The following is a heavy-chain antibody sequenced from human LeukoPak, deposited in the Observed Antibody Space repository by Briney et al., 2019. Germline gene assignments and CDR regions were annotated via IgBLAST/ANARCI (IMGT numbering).Heavy chain of an antibody. CDR2: IYDSGST. CDR1: GGSIRSSYYY. J-gene: IGHJ3*02. Sequence: TSETLSLTCTVSGGSIRSSYYYWGWIRQPPGKGLEWIGSIYDSGSTYYNPSLKSRVTISVDTSKNQFSLKLSSVTAADTAVYYCARGLTLDAFDIWGQGTMVTVSS. V-gene: IGHV4-39*07. CDR3: ARGLTLDAFDI.